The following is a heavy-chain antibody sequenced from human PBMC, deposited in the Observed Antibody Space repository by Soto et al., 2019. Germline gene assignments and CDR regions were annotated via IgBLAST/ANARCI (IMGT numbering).Heavy chain of an antibody. CDR3: ARRFKGLSTSNYYMDV. V-gene: IGHV3-21*01. J-gene: IGHJ6*03. CDR1: GFTFSSYS. Sequence: EVQLVESGGGLVKPVGSLRLSCAASGFTFSSYSMNWVRQAPGQGLEWLSSISSSTTYIYYADAVKGRFTISRDNAKNSLDLQMNSLRAEDTAVYYCARRFKGLSTSNYYMDVWGKGTTVTVSS. CDR2: ISSSTTYI.